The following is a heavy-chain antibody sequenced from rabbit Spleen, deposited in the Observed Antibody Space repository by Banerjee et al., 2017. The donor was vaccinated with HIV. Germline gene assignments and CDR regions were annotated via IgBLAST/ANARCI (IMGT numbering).Heavy chain of an antibody. CDR2: IYTGSSGST. J-gene: IGHJ6*01. CDR3: ARDSSSSFSSYGMDL. Sequence: QSLEESGGDLVKPGASLTLTCTASGFSFNSNYWMCWVRQAPGKGLEWIACIYTGSSGSTYYASWAKGRFTCSKTSSTTVTLQMTRLTAADTATYFCARDSSSSFSSYGMDLWGPGTLVTVS. V-gene: IGHV1S40*01. CDR1: GFSFNSNYW. D-gene: IGHD1-1*01.